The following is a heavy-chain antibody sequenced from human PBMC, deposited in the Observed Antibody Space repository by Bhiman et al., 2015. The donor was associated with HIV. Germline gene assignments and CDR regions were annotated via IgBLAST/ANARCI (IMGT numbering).Heavy chain of an antibody. Sequence: VQLVESGGGLVEPGGSLRLSCAASGFTFSSFGMHWVRQAPGKGLEWVAVISYDGTNKYYVDSVKGRFTISRDNAKNTLYLQMNSLRVEDTAVYYCAKWGYDFWSGYYRAVDYWGQGTLITVSS. CDR2: ISYDGTNK. CDR3: AKWGYDFWSGYYRAVDY. V-gene: IGHV3-30*18. D-gene: IGHD3-3*01. J-gene: IGHJ4*02. CDR1: GFTFSSFG.